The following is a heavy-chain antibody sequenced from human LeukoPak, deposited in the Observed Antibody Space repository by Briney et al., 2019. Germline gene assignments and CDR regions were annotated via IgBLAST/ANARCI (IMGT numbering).Heavy chain of an antibody. Sequence: GGSLRLSCAASGFTFSSYAMSWVRQAPGKGLEWVSSISGSGNRTYYADSVKGRFTISRDNSKNTLFLQMNSPRAEDTAVYYCAKNLYCGGGSCYPSALGMDVWGQGTTVTVSS. V-gene: IGHV3-23*01. CDR1: GFTFSSYA. CDR2: ISGSGNRT. J-gene: IGHJ6*02. CDR3: AKNLYCGGGSCYPSALGMDV. D-gene: IGHD2-15*01.